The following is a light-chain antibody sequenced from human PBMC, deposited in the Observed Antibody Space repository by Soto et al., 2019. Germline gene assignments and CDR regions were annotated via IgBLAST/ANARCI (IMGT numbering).Light chain of an antibody. V-gene: IGLV3-21*04. CDR3: QVWDSTNDHVV. CDR1: NIGSKS. CDR2: YDV. Sequence: SYVLTQPPSVSVAPGKTARFTCGGNNIGSKSVHWYQQKPGQAPVMVINYDVDRPSGIPERFSGSNSGNTATLTISRVEAGDEADYYCQVWDSTNDHVVFGGGTKVTVL. J-gene: IGLJ3*02.